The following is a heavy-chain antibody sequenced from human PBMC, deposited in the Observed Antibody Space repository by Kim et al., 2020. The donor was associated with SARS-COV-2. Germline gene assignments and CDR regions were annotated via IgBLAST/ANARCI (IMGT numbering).Heavy chain of an antibody. CDR1: GFTFSSYW. V-gene: IGHV3-7*03. CDR2: IKQDGSKK. Sequence: GGSLRLSCAASGFTFSSYWMSWVRQAPGKGLEWVANIKQDGSKKYYVDSVKGRFTISRDNAKNSLYLQMNSLRAEGTAVYYCARVAVAVAGTGWWYFDLWGRGTLVTVSS. D-gene: IGHD6-19*01. J-gene: IGHJ2*01. CDR3: ARVAVAVAGTGWWYFDL.